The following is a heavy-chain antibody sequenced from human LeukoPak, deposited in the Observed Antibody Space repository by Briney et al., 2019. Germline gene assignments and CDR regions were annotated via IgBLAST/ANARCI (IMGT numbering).Heavy chain of an antibody. V-gene: IGHV1-8*01. D-gene: IGHD3-3*01. Sequence: GASVKVSCKASGYTFTSYDINWVRQAPGQGLEWMGWMNPNSGNTGYAQKFQGRVTMTRNTSISTAYMELSSLRSEDTAVYYCARGAQVTIFGVAHNWFDPWGQGTLVTVSS. J-gene: IGHJ5*02. CDR2: MNPNSGNT. CDR3: ARGAQVTIFGVAHNWFDP. CDR1: GYTFTSYD.